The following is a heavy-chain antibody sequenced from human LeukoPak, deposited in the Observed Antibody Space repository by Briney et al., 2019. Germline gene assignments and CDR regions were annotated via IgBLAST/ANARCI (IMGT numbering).Heavy chain of an antibody. CDR1: GFTFSSYG. Sequence: GGSLRLSCAASGFTFSSYGMHWVRQAPGKGLEWVAVISYDGSNKYYADSVKGRFTISRDNAKNSLYLQMSSLRAEDTAVYYCARLLVYNSGGEAFDYWGQGTLVTVSS. J-gene: IGHJ4*02. D-gene: IGHD3-10*01. CDR2: ISYDGSNK. CDR3: ARLLVYNSGGEAFDY. V-gene: IGHV3-30*03.